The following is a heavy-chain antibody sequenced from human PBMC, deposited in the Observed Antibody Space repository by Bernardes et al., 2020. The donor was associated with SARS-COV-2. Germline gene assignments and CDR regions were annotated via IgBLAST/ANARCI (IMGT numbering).Heavy chain of an antibody. D-gene: IGHD4-17*01. CDR3: ARGPSYGFWPDY. V-gene: IGHV1-18*01. CDR1: GYTFTSYG. J-gene: IGHJ4*02. Sequence: VKVSCKASGYTFTSYGISWVRQAPGQGLEWMGWISAYNGNTNYAQNFQGRVIMTRDTSITTAYMELRRLRSDDAAVYYCARGPSYGFWPDYWGQGTLVTVSS. CDR2: ISAYNGNT.